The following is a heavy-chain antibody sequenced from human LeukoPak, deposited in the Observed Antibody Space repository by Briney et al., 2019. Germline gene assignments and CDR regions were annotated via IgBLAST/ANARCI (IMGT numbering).Heavy chain of an antibody. J-gene: IGHJ5*02. Sequence: SETLSLTCTVSGGSISSSGYSWGWIRQPPGKGLEWVASIYYSGSTYYNPSLKSRVTISVDTSKNQLSLKLSSLTDADTAVYYCARHEYSGSYYGLSWFDPWGQGTLVTVSS. CDR2: IYYSGST. CDR3: ARHEYSGSYYGLSWFDP. CDR1: GGSISSSGYS. D-gene: IGHD1-26*01. V-gene: IGHV4-39*01.